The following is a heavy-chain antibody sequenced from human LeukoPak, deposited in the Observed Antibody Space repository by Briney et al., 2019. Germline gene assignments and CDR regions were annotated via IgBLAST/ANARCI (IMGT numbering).Heavy chain of an antibody. Sequence: GGSLRLSCAASGFTFSSYWMHWVRQAPGKGLVWVPRINSDGSSTSYADSVKGRFTISGDNAKNTLYLQMNSLRAEDTAVYYCARAPGSGYSLWFDYWGQGTLVTVSS. V-gene: IGHV3-74*01. CDR2: INSDGSST. CDR1: GFTFSSYW. D-gene: IGHD3-22*01. CDR3: ARAPGSGYSLWFDY. J-gene: IGHJ4*02.